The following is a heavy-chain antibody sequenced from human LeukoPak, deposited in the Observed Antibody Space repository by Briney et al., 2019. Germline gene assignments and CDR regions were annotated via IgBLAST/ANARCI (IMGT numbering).Heavy chain of an antibody. J-gene: IGHJ4*02. CDR2: ISSGSSYI. CDR3: ARDRVGATGG. V-gene: IGHV3-21*01. D-gene: IGHD1-26*01. CDR1: GFTFSSYS. Sequence: PGGSLRLSCAASGFTFSSYSMNWVRQAPGKGLEWVSSISSGSSYIYYADSVKGRFTISRDNAKNSLYLQMNSLRAEDTAVYYCARDRVGATGGWGQGTLVTVSS.